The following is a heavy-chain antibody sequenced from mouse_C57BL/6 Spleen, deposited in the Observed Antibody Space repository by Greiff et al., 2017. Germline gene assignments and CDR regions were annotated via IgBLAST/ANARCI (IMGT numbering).Heavy chain of an antibody. D-gene: IGHD3-2*02. J-gene: IGHJ2*01. CDR2: IDPSDSYT. Sequence: QVQLQQPGAELVKPGASVKLSCKASGYTFTSYWMQWVKQRPGQGLEWIGEIDPSDSYTNYNQKFKGKATLTVDTSSSTAYMQLSSLTSEDSAVYYCARQLRLFDYWGQGTTLTVSS. CDR3: ARQLRLFDY. CDR1: GYTFTSYW. V-gene: IGHV1-50*01.